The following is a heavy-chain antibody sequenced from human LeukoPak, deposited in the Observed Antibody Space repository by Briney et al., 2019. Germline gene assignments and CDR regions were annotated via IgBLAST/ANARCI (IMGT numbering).Heavy chain of an antibody. CDR2: IYPGDSDT. D-gene: IGHD1-26*01. J-gene: IGHJ3*02. CDR3: ARGSIVGASSAFDI. CDR1: GYSFTSYW. Sequence: KHGESLKISCKGSGYSFTSYWIAWVRQMPGKGLEWMGIIYPGDSDTRYSPSFQGQVTISADKSISTTYLQWSNLNASDTAKYYCARGSIVGASSAFDIWGQGTMVTVSS. V-gene: IGHV5-51*01.